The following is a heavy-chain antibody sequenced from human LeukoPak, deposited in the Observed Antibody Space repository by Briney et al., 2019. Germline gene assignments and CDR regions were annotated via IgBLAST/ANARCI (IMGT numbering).Heavy chain of an antibody. D-gene: IGHD3-10*01. J-gene: IGHJ4*02. Sequence: SETLSLTCTVSGGSISSSSHYWGWIRQPPGKGLEWVGSMYYRGSTYYNPSLKSRVTISVDTSKNQFSLKLSSVTAADTAVYYCASNSFDYYGSGSYSVDYWGQGTLVTVSS. CDR3: ASNSFDYYGSGSYSVDY. V-gene: IGHV4-39*07. CDR2: MYYRGST. CDR1: GGSISSSSHY.